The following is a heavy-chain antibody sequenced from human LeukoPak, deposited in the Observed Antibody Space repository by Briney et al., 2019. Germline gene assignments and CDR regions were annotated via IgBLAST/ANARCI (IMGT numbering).Heavy chain of an antibody. V-gene: IGHV4-31*03. Sequence: SETLSLTCTVSGGSISSGGYYWSWIRQHPGKGLEWIGYIYYSGSTYYNPSLKSRVTISVDTSKNQFSLKLSSVTAADTAVYYCARTPTVRGYGMDVWGQGTTVTVSS. D-gene: IGHD4-17*01. J-gene: IGHJ6*02. CDR3: ARTPTVRGYGMDV. CDR2: IYYSGST. CDR1: GGSISSGGYY.